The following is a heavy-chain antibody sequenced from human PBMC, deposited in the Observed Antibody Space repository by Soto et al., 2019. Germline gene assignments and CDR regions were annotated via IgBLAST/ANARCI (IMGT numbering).Heavy chain of an antibody. J-gene: IGHJ5*02. CDR3: ARVRHYYGSGSYRINPGGRSWFDP. CDR1: GGSFSGYY. Sequence: PSETLSLTCAVYGGSFSGYYWSWIRQPPGKGLEWIGEINHSGSTNYNPSLKSRVTISVDTSKNQFSLKLSSVTAADTAVYYRARVRHYYGSGSYRINPGGRSWFDPWGQGTLVTVSS. CDR2: INHSGST. D-gene: IGHD3-10*01. V-gene: IGHV4-34*01.